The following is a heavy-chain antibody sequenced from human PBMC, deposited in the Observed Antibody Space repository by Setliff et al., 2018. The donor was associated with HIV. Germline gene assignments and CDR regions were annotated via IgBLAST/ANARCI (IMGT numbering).Heavy chain of an antibody. CDR2: INCASGRT. CDR1: GYIFSTHY. J-gene: IGHJ3*02. D-gene: IGHD5-12*01. CDR3: ARGGYSGEFLDASDI. Sequence: ASVKVSCKASGYIFSTHYIHWVRQAPGQGLEWMGIINCASGRTVYTEKIKGRLAMARDMSRTTVYMELTSLRTEDTAVYYCARGGYSGEFLDASDIWGQGALVTVSS. V-gene: IGHV1-46*01.